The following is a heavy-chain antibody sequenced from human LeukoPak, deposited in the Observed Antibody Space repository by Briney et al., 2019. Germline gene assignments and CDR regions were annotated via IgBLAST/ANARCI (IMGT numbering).Heavy chain of an antibody. V-gene: IGHV3-23*01. CDR1: GFTFSSYA. D-gene: IGHD5-18*01. Sequence: GSLRLSCAASGFTFSSYAMSWVRQAPGKGLEWVSAISGSGGSTYYADSVKGRFTISRDNSKNTLYLQMNSLRAEDTAVYYCAKRDPTLGYSYASPFDYWGQGTLVTVSS. J-gene: IGHJ4*02. CDR2: ISGSGGST. CDR3: AKRDPTLGYSYASPFDY.